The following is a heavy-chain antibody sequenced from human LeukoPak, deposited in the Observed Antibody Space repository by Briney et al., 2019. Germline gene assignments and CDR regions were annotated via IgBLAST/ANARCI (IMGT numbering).Heavy chain of an antibody. D-gene: IGHD6-13*01. J-gene: IGHJ4*02. V-gene: IGHV4-39*01. CDR1: GGSISSSSYY. CDR3: ASPTIAAVGTQVDY. CDR2: IYYSGST. Sequence: SETLSLTCTVSGGSISSSSYYWGWIRQPPGKGLEWIGSIYYSGSTYYNPSLKSRVTISVDTSRNQFSLKLSSVTAADTAVYYCASPTIAAVGTQVDYWGQGTLVTVSS.